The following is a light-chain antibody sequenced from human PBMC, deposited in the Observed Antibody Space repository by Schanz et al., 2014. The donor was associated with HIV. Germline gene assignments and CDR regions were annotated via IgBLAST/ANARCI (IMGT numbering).Light chain of an antibody. CDR3: HSSDAADPGV. CDR2: END. CDR1: SGSIASAY. V-gene: IGLV6-57*04. J-gene: IGLJ3*02. Sequence: NFMLTQPHSVSESPGKTVIISCTRSSGSIASAYVQWYQQRPGSAPTTLIYENDQRHSGVPDRFSGSIDSSSNSASLPISGLGTDDEADYFCHSSDAADPGVFGGGTKLTVL.